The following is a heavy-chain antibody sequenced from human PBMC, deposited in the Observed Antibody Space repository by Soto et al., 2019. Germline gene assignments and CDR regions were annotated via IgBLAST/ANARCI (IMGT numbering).Heavy chain of an antibody. V-gene: IGHV3-21*01. D-gene: IGHD3-10*01. CDR2: ISSSSSYI. Sequence: EVQLVESGGGLVKPGGSLRLSCAASGFTFSSYSMNWVRQAPGKGLEWVSSISSSSSYIYYADSVKGRFTISRDNAKNSLYLQLNSLRAVDTALYYCASSDHYYGSGSYTPTFVSWGQGTLVTVSS. CDR3: ASSDHYYGSGSYTPTFVS. J-gene: IGHJ4*02. CDR1: GFTFSSYS.